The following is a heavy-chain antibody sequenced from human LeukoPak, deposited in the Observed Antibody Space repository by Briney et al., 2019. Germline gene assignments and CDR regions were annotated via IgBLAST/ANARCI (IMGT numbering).Heavy chain of an antibody. CDR1: GFTVSSNY. CDR2: VYSGGST. J-gene: IGHJ6*02. CDR3: ARGVTTGTTPYYYAMDA. D-gene: IGHD1-1*01. Sequence: GGSLRLSCAASGFTVSSNYMSWVRQAPGRGLEWVSVVYSGGSTYYADSVKGRFTISRDNPKNTLYLQMNSLRAEDTAVYYCARGVTTGTTPYYYAMDAWGQGTTVTVSS. V-gene: IGHV3-53*01.